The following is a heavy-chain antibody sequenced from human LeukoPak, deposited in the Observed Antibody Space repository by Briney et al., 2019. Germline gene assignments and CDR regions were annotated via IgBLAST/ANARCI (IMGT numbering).Heavy chain of an antibody. J-gene: IGHJ6*03. CDR2: IIPIFGTA. Sequence: ALVKVSCKASGGTFSSYAISWVRQAPGQGLEWMGRIIPIFGTANYAQKFQGRVTITTDESTSTAYMELSSLRSEDTAVYYCARAIAAAATPRVFGNYYYYYMDVWGKGTTVTVSS. CDR1: GGTFSSYA. V-gene: IGHV1-69*05. D-gene: IGHD6-13*01. CDR3: ARAIAAAATPRVFGNYYYYYMDV.